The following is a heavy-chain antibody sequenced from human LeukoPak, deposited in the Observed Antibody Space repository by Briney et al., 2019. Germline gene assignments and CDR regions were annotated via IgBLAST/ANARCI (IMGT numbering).Heavy chain of an antibody. CDR3: ARGTFNYYDSSGYSKGGPYYYYYYMDV. CDR2: IYTSGST. Sequence: SETLSLTCTVSGGSISSYYWSWIRQPAGKGLEWIGRIYTSGSTNYNPSLKSRVTMSVDTSKNQFSPKLSSVTAADTAVYYCARGTFNYYDSSGYSKGGPYYYYYYMDVWGKGTTVTVSS. J-gene: IGHJ6*03. V-gene: IGHV4-4*07. CDR1: GGSISSYY. D-gene: IGHD3-22*01.